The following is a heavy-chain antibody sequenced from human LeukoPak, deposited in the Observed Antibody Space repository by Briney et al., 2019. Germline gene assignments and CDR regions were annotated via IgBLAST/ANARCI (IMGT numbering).Heavy chain of an antibody. CDR1: GGSFSGYY. V-gene: IGHV4-34*01. CDR3: ARNYDILTGYGGFDY. D-gene: IGHD3-9*01. CDR2: INHSGST. Sequence: SETLSLTCAVYGGSFSGYYWSWIRQPPGKGLEWIGEINHSGSTNYNPSLKSRVTISVDTSKNQFSLKLSSVTAADTAVYYCARNYDILTGYGGFDYWGQGTLVTVSS. J-gene: IGHJ4*02.